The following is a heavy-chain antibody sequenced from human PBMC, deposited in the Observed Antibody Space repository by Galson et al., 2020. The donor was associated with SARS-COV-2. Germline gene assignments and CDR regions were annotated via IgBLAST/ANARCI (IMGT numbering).Heavy chain of an antibody. V-gene: IGHV3-15*01. Sequence: GGSLRLSCAVFGVTPSNAWMSWVRQAPGKGLEWIGRLRSDPHGGATDLAAPPKGRFTISRDDSKNTVYLQMNSLKTEDTAVYYCTTETGRYCSGGRCSRWDGWFDPWGQGTLVTVSS. J-gene: IGHJ5*02. D-gene: IGHD2-15*01. CDR1: GVTPSNAW. CDR2: LRSDPHGGAT. CDR3: TTETGRYCSGGRCSRWDGWFDP.